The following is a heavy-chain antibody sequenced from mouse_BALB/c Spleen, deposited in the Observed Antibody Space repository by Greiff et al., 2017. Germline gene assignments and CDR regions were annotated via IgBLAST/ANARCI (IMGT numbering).Heavy chain of an antibody. CDR3: AREGSSGPAWFAY. V-gene: IGHV2-6-7*01. J-gene: IGHJ3*01. CDR1: GFSLTGYG. Sequence: QVQLKESGPGLVAPSQSLSITCTVSGFSLTGYGVNWVRQPPGKGLEWLGMIWGDGSTDYNSALKSRLSISKDNSKSQVFLKMNSLQTDDTARYYCAREGSSGPAWFAYWGQGTLVTVSA. D-gene: IGHD3-1*01. CDR2: IWGDGST.